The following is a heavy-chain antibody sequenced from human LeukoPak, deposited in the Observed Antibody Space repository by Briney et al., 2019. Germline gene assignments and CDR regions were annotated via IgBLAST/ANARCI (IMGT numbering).Heavy chain of an antibody. V-gene: IGHV1-2*02. Sequence: ASVKVSCKASGYTFTSYYMRWVRQAPGQGLEWMGWIIPIIGDTNYAQKFQGRVTITRDTSTSTAYMELSRLRSDDTAVYYRARLSCSGGGYYYGAVDYWGQGTLVTVSS. D-gene: IGHD2-15*01. CDR3: ARLSCSGGGYYYGAVDY. J-gene: IGHJ4*02. CDR1: GYTFTSYY. CDR2: IIPIIGDT.